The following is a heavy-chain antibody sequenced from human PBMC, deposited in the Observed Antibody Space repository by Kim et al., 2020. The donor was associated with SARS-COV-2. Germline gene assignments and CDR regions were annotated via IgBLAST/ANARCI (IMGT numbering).Heavy chain of an antibody. V-gene: IGHV4-34*01. D-gene: IGHD4-17*01. Sequence: TPHLKSRVTRSVDTAKDQFSLKLRSVTAADTAVYYGARGRTTVVTVFDYWGQGTLVTVSS. CDR3: ARGRTTVVTVFDY. J-gene: IGHJ4*02.